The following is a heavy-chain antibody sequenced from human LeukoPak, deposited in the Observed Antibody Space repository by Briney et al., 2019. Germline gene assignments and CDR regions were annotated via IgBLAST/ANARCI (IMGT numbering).Heavy chain of an antibody. CDR1: GFTFSSYS. V-gene: IGHV3-48*02. J-gene: IGHJ6*02. CDR3: ARVGRYYGSGSYDSSPYYYFGMDV. CDR2: TSSSSSTI. Sequence: PRGSLRLSCAASGFTFSSYSMNWVRQAPGKGLEWASYTSSSSSTIYYADSVKGRFTISRDNAKNSLYLQMNSLRDEDTAVYYCARVGRYYGSGSYDSSPYYYFGMDVWGQGTTVTVSS. D-gene: IGHD3-10*01.